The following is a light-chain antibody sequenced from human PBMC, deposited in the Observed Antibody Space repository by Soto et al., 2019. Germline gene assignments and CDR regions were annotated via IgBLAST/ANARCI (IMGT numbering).Light chain of an antibody. CDR1: QSVSSY. Sequence: EIVLTQSPATLSLSPGERATLSCRASQSVSSYLAWYQHKPGQAPRLLISDASNRATGIPARFSGSGSGTDFTLTISNLEPEDCAVYYGQHRSNWLFTFGPGTKVHIK. CDR3: QHRSNWLFT. V-gene: IGKV3-11*01. J-gene: IGKJ3*01. CDR2: DAS.